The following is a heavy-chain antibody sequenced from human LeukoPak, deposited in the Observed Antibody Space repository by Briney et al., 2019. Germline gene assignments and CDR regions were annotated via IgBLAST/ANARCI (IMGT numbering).Heavy chain of an antibody. V-gene: IGHV1-69*06. D-gene: IGHD6-13*01. CDR2: IIPIFGTA. Sequence: ASVKVSCKASGGTFSSYAISWVRQAPGQGLEWMGGIIPIFGTANYAQKFQGRVTITADKSTSTAYMELSTLRSEDTAVYYCARVVIAAALQYYYYMDVWGKGTTVTVSS. J-gene: IGHJ6*03. CDR3: ARVVIAAALQYYYYMDV. CDR1: GGTFSSYA.